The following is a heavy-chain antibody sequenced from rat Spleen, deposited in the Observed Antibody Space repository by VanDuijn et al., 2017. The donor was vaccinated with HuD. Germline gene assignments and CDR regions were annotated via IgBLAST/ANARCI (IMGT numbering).Heavy chain of an antibody. CDR2: IWDDGST. D-gene: IGHD1-4*01. Sequence: QVQLKESGPGLVQPSQTLSLTCTVSGFSLTSNSVSWVRQPPGKGLEWMGGIWDDGSTNYNSGLKSRLSISRDTSKSQVFLKMNSLQIEDTATYYCARATRAITGDWFAYWGQGSLVTVSS. V-gene: IGHV2-1*01. CDR1: GFSLTSNS. CDR3: ARATRAITGDWFAY. J-gene: IGHJ3*01.